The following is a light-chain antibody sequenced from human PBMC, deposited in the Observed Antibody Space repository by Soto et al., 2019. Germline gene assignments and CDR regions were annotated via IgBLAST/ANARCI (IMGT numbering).Light chain of an antibody. V-gene: IGKV1-5*01. Sequence: DIQMTQSPSTLSASVGDSVTITCRASQSISSWLAWYQQKPGKAPKLLIYDASSLESGVSSRFSGSGSGTEFTLTISSLQPDDFATYYCQQYNSYSLTFGQGTKVEIK. CDR3: QQYNSYSLT. CDR2: DAS. CDR1: QSISSW. J-gene: IGKJ1*01.